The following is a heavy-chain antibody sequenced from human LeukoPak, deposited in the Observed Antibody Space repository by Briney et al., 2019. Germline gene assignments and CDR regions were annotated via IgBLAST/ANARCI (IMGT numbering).Heavy chain of an antibody. CDR3: ASSSITMVRGFDY. CDR1: GGSFSGYY. CDR2: INHSGST. J-gene: IGHJ4*01. D-gene: IGHD3-10*01. Sequence: SETLSLTCAVYGGSFSGYYWSWIRQPPGKGLEWIGEINHSGSTNYNPSLKSRVTISVDTSKNQFSLKLSSVTAADTAVYYCASSSITMVRGFDYWGQGTLVTVSS. V-gene: IGHV4-34*01.